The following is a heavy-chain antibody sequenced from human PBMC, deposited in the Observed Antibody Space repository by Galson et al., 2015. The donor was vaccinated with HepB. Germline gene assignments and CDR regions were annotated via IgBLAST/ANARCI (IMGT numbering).Heavy chain of an antibody. CDR3: AKGRGGITIFGAHNWFDP. J-gene: IGHJ5*02. D-gene: IGHD3-3*01. Sequence: LRLSCAASGFTFSSYAMSWVRQAPGKGLEWVSAISGSGGSTYYADSVKGRFTISRDNSKNTLYLQMNSLRAEDTAVYYCAKGRGGITIFGAHNWFDPWGQGSLVTVSS. CDR2: ISGSGGST. CDR1: GFTFSSYA. V-gene: IGHV3-23*01.